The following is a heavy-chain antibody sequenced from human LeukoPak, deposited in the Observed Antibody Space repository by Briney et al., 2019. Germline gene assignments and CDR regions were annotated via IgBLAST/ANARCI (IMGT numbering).Heavy chain of an antibody. D-gene: IGHD2-15*01. J-gene: IGHJ4*02. CDR3: ARVVVAALDY. V-gene: IGHV3-53*01. CDR1: GFTVSSNY. Sequence: GSLRLSCAASGFTVSSNYMSWVRQAPGKGLEWVSVIYSGGSTYYADSVKDRFTISRDNSKNTPYLQMNSLRAEDTAVYYCARVVVAALDYWGQGTLVTVSS. CDR2: IYSGGST.